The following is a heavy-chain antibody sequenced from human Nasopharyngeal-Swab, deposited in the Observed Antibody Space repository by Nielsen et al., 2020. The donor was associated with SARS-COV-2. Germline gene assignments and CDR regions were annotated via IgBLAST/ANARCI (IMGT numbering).Heavy chain of an antibody. D-gene: IGHD3-10*01. J-gene: IGHJ4*02. V-gene: IGHV3-13*04. CDR1: GFTFSSYD. CDR2: IGTAGDT. Sequence: GESLKISCAASGFTFSSYDMHWVRQATGKGLEWVSAIGTAGDTYYPGSVKGRFTISRDNAKNSLYLQMNSLRAEDTALYYCAAYGSGSYYTLWGQGTLVTVSS. CDR3: AAYGSGSYYTL.